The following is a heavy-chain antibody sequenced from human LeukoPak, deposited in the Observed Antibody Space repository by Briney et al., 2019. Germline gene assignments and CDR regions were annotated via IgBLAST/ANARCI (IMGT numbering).Heavy chain of an antibody. V-gene: IGHV3-23*01. Sequence: GGSLRLSCAASGFTFSSYGMSWVRQAPGKGLEWVSAISGSGGSTYYADSVKGRFTISRDNSKNTLYLQMNSLRAEDTAVYYCARDDQYDFWSGYYLDYWGQGTLVTVSS. CDR3: ARDDQYDFWSGYYLDY. J-gene: IGHJ4*02. CDR1: GFTFSSYG. D-gene: IGHD3-3*01. CDR2: ISGSGGST.